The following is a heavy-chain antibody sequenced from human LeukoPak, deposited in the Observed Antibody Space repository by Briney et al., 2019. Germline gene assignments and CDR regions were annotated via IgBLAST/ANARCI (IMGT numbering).Heavy chain of an antibody. CDR1: GITFSNYW. D-gene: IGHD1-26*01. CDR2: ISSSGNTI. J-gene: IGHJ4*02. CDR3: ARLSGSYSDY. Sequence: GGSLRLSCAASGITFSNYWMNWVRQAPGRGLEWVSYISSSGNTIYYADSVKGRFTISRDNAKNSLYLQMNSLRAEDTAVYYCARLSGSYSDYWGQGTLVTVSS. V-gene: IGHV3-48*04.